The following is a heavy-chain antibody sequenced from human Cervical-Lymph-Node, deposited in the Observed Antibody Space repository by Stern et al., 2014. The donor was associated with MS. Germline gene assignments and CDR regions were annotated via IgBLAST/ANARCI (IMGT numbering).Heavy chain of an antibody. Sequence: QLVQSGAEVKKPGASVKVSCKASGDTFTNYYIHWVRQAPGQGLEWMGIINPSDGSTGHAPNFQGRLYMTSDTSTSTVYMELSSLISEDTAVYYCARKLPPDTPMTDYYYGLDVWGQGTTVTVSS. CDR2: INPSDGST. CDR3: ARKLPPDTPMTDYYYGLDV. J-gene: IGHJ6*02. CDR1: GDTFTNYY. V-gene: IGHV1-46*01. D-gene: IGHD5-18*01.